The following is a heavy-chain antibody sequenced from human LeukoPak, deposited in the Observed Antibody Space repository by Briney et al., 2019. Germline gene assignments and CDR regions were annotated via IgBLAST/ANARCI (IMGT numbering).Heavy chain of an antibody. CDR1: GFTFSDYY. D-gene: IGHD4-23*01. CDR3: AKDILQGSGYSHWFDP. V-gene: IGHV3-43*02. CDR2: ISGDGGST. J-gene: IGHJ5*02. Sequence: GGSLRLSCAASGFTFSDYYMSWIRQAPGKGLEWVSLISGDGGSTYYADSVKGRLTISRDNSKNSLYLQMNSLRTEDTALYYCAKDILQGSGYSHWFDPWGQGTLVTVSS.